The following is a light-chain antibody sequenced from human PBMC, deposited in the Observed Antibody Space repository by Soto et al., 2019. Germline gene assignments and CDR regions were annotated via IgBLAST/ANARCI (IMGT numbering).Light chain of an antibody. J-gene: IGKJ1*01. CDR1: HYIYSN. V-gene: IGKV3-15*01. CDR2: RAS. Sequence: EIVMTQSPATQSVSPGERATLSCTASHYIYSNVAWFQQSPGQAPRLLIYRASTRATGTPARFSGSGSGTEFTLTITSLQSEDFALYYCQQYHNLWTFGQGTKVDIK. CDR3: QQYHNLWT.